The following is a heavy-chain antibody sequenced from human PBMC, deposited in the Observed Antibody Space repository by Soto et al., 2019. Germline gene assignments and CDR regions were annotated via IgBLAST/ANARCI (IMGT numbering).Heavy chain of an antibody. J-gene: IGHJ4*02. CDR1: GGSIGTYY. Sequence: QVQLQESGPGLVKPSETLSLTCTVSGGSIGTYYWSWIRQPPGKGLEWIGYIYYRGNTDYNPSLKSRVTISLDTPKNQFSQKLSSVTAADTAVYYCARHPGYYDILTGYTTYYFDYWGQGILVTVSS. CDR2: IYYRGNT. D-gene: IGHD3-9*01. CDR3: ARHPGYYDILTGYTTYYFDY. V-gene: IGHV4-59*08.